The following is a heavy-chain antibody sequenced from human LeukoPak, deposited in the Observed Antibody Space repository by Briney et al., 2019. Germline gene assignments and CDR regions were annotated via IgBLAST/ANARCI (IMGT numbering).Heavy chain of an antibody. J-gene: IGHJ4*02. CDR2: IIPIFGTA. Sequence: SVKVSCKAYGGTFSSYEISWVRQAPGQGLEWMGGIIPIFGTANYAPKFQGRVTITADESTSTAYMEMSSLRSEDTPVYYCARDHGFYTSGRDYWGQGTLVIVSS. D-gene: IGHD3-10*01. V-gene: IGHV1-69*13. CDR1: GGTFSSYE. CDR3: ARDHGFYTSGRDY.